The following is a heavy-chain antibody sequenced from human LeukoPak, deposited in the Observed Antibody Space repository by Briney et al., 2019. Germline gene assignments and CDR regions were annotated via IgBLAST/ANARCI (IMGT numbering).Heavy chain of an antibody. CDR3: ARAYDFWSGGDAFDI. D-gene: IGHD3-3*01. V-gene: IGHV1-18*01. CDR2: ISAYNDNT. CDR1: GYTFTSYG. J-gene: IGHJ3*02. Sequence: ASVKVSCKASGYTFTSYGISWVRQAPGQGLEWRGWISAYNDNTNYAQKLQGRVTMTTDTSTSTAYMELRSLRSDDTAVYYCARAYDFWSGGDAFDIWGQGTMVTVSS.